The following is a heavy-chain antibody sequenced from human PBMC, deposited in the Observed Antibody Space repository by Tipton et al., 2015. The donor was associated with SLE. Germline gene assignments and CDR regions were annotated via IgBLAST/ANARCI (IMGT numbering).Heavy chain of an antibody. CDR1: GDSFTNDAHY. J-gene: IGHJ2*01. V-gene: IGHV4-61*02. D-gene: IGHD6-25*01. CDR3: VRIIRADWYFDL. CDR2: IHNTGST. Sequence: TLSLTCTVSGDSFTNDAHYWGWIRQTAGKGLEWLGRIHNTGSTYYNPSLKSRVTIPLDTSTNQFSLRLTSVTAADTAEYYCVRIIRADWYFDLWGRGTLVTVSS.